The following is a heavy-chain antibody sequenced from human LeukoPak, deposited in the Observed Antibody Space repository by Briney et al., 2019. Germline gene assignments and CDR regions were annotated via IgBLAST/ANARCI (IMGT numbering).Heavy chain of an antibody. CDR2: IYSGGST. V-gene: IGHV3-53*01. CDR3: ARATLDN. Sequence: GGSLRLSCAAPGFTASNNSISWVRQPPGKGLEWVSFIYSGGSTKYADSVKARFTISRDNSKNTVYLQMNSLRADDTAVYYCARATLDNWGQGTLVTVSS. J-gene: IGHJ4*02. CDR1: GFTASNNS.